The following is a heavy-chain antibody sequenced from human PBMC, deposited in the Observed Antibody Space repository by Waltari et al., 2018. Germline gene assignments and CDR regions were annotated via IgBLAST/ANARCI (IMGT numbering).Heavy chain of an antibody. Sequence: QVQLQESGPGLVKPSETLSLTCTVSGGSISSYYWSWIRQPPGKGLEWIGYIYYSGSTNSNPSLKSRVTISVDTSKNQFSLKLSSVTAADTAVYYCARVGGWHDYLDYWGQGTLVTVSS. V-gene: IGHV4-59*01. CDR3: ARVGGWHDYLDY. J-gene: IGHJ4*02. D-gene: IGHD3-16*01. CDR1: GGSISSYY. CDR2: IYYSGST.